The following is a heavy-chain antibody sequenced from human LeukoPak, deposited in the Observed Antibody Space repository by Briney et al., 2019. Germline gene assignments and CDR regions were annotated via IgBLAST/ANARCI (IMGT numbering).Heavy chain of an antibody. CDR3: ARRIVVEPAAMLGGWDYFDY. CDR1: GGSISSSSYY. J-gene: IGHJ4*02. CDR2: IYYSGST. V-gene: IGHV4-39*01. D-gene: IGHD2-2*01. Sequence: SETLSLTCTVSGGSISSSSYYWGWIRQPPGKGLEWIGSIYYSGSTYYNPSLKSRVTISVDTSKNQFSLKLSSVTAADTAVYYCARRIVVEPAAMLGGWDYFDYWGQGTLVTVSS.